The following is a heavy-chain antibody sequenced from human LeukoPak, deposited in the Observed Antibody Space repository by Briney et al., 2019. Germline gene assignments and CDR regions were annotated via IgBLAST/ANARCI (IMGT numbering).Heavy chain of an antibody. D-gene: IGHD1-1*01. V-gene: IGHV1-2*02. CDR1: GYTFTGYY. CDR3: ARGLERQSSWFDP. CDR2: INPNSGGT. Sequence: ASVKVSCKASGYTFTGYYMHWVRQAPGQGLEWMGWINPNSGGTNYAQKFQGRVTMTRNTSISTAYMELSRLRSDDTAVYYCARGLERQSSWFDPWGQGTLVTVSS. J-gene: IGHJ5*02.